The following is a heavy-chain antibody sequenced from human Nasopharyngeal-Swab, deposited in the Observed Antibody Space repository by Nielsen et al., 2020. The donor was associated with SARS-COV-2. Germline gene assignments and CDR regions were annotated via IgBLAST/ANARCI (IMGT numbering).Heavy chain of an antibody. Sequence: GESLKISCKGSGYSFTSYWIGWVRQMPGKGLEWMGIIYPGDSDTRYSPSFQGQVTSSADKSISTAYLQWSSLKASDTAMYYCARHVDRRYYYDSSGALDIWGQGTMVTVSS. J-gene: IGHJ3*02. CDR1: GYSFTSYW. D-gene: IGHD3-22*01. V-gene: IGHV5-51*01. CDR2: IYPGDSDT. CDR3: ARHVDRRYYYDSSGALDI.